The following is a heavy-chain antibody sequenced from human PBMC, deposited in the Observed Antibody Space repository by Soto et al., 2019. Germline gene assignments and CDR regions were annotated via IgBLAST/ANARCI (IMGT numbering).Heavy chain of an antibody. CDR2: IIPILGIA. Sequence: QVQLVQSGAEVKKPGSSVKVSCKASGGTFSSYTISWVRQAPGQGLEWMGRIIPILGIANYAQKSQGRVTITADKSTSKAYMELSSPRSEDSAVYYCATLSSTGHWGQGTLITVSS. D-gene: IGHD2-2*01. CDR1: GGTFSSYT. V-gene: IGHV1-69*02. CDR3: ATLSSTGH. J-gene: IGHJ4*02.